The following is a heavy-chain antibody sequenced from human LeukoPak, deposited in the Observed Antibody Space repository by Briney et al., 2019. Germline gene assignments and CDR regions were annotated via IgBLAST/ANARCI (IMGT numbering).Heavy chain of an antibody. V-gene: IGHV4-34*01. J-gene: IGHJ6*03. CDR2: INHSGST. CDR3: ARMVVVVAAQVRYYYYMDV. Sequence: SETLSLTCAVYGGSFSGYYWSWIRQPPGKGLEWSGEINHSGSTNYNPSLKSRVTISVDTSKNQFSLKLSSVTTADTAVYYCARMVVVVAAQVRYYYYMDVWGKGTTVTISS. D-gene: IGHD2-15*01. CDR1: GGSFSGYY.